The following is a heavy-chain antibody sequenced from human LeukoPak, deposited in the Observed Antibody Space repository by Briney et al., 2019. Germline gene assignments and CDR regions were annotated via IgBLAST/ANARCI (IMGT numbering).Heavy chain of an antibody. CDR1: GGSISASNW. V-gene: IGHV4-4*02. D-gene: IGHD4-17*01. CDR3: ARVVYGDENYFDF. Sequence: PSETLSLTCAVSGGSISASNWWSWVRPPPGKGLQWIGEIYHSGSASSHPSLKSRVTISVDKSKDQFSLHLNSVIAAGTAVYYCARVVYGDENYFDFWGQGTLVTVSS. J-gene: IGHJ4*02. CDR2: IYHSGSA.